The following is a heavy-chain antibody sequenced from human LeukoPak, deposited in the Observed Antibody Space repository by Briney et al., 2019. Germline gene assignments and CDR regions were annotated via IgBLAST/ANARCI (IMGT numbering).Heavy chain of an antibody. D-gene: IGHD4-17*01. CDR3: AKDLSPDYGDTDYDY. CDR2: ISGSGGST. Sequence: GGSLRLSCAASGITFSSYAMSWVRQAPGKGLEWVSAISGSGGSTYYADSVKGRFTISRDNSKNTLYLQMNSLRAEDTAVYYCAKDLSPDYGDTDYDYWGQGTLVTVSS. V-gene: IGHV3-23*01. CDR1: GITFSSYA. J-gene: IGHJ4*02.